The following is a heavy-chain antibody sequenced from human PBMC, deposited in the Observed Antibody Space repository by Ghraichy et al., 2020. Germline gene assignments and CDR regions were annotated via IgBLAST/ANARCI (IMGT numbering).Heavy chain of an antibody. J-gene: IGHJ4*02. CDR3: AASYYDFWSGYRLNFDY. CDR2: IYYSGST. CDR1: GGSISSSSYY. Sequence: SQTLLLTCTVSGGSISSSSYYWGWIRQPPGKGLEWIGSIYYSGSTYYNPSLKSRVTISVDTSKNQFSLKLSSVTAADTAVYYCAASYYDFWSGYRLNFDYWGQGTLVTVSS. D-gene: IGHD3-3*01. V-gene: IGHV4-39*01.